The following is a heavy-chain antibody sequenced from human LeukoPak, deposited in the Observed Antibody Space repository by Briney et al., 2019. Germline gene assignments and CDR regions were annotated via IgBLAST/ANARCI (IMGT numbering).Heavy chain of an antibody. CDR1: GFTFSDYC. D-gene: IGHD3-16*02. CDR3: AGGPYDYVWGSYRH. CDR2: ISSSGSTI. Sequence: GGSLRLSCAASGFTFSDYCMGWIRQAPGKGLEWVSYISSSGSTIYYADSVKGRFTISRDNAKNSLYLQMNSLRAEDTAVYYCAGGPYDYVWGSYRHWGQGTLVTVSS. J-gene: IGHJ4*02. V-gene: IGHV3-11*04.